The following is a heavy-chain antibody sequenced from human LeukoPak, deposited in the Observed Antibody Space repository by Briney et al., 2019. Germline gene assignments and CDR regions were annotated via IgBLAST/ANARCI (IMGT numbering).Heavy chain of an antibody. Sequence: SETLSLTCTVSGGSISSYYWGWIRQPPGKGLEWIGSIYHSGSTYYNPSLKSRVTISVDTSKNQFSLKLSSVTAADTAVYYCARRNRYSYDLGYWGQGTLVTVSS. CDR3: ARRNRYSYDLGY. V-gene: IGHV4-39*01. J-gene: IGHJ4*02. CDR2: IYHSGST. CDR1: GGSISSYY. D-gene: IGHD5-18*01.